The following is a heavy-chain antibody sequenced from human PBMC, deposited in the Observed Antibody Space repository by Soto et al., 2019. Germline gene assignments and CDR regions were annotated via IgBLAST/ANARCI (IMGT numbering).Heavy chain of an antibody. J-gene: IGHJ6*02. CDR1: GGSISTYY. CDR2: IYYSGST. CDR3: ARDRTTVTPYYYYGMDV. V-gene: IGHV4-4*08. D-gene: IGHD4-17*01. Sequence: SETLSLTCTVSGGSISTYYWSWIRQPPGKGLEWIGYIYYSGSTNYNPSLESRVTLSVDTSKNQFSLKLSSVTAADTAVYYCARDRTTVTPYYYYGMDVWGQGTTVTVSS.